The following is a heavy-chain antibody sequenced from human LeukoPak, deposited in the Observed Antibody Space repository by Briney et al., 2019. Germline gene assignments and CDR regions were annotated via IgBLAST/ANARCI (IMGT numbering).Heavy chain of an antibody. V-gene: IGHV1-58*01. CDR2: IVVGSGNT. D-gene: IGHD2-15*01. CDR1: GFTFTSSA. J-gene: IGHJ6*04. CDR3: AAGAGYCSSGSCYLDYYYYGMDV. Sequence: ASVKVSCKASGFTFTSSAVQWVRQARGQRLEWIGWIVVGSGNTNYTQKFQERVTITRDMSTSTAYMELSSLRSEDTAVYYCAAGAGYCSSGSCYLDYYYYGMDVWGKGTTVTVSS.